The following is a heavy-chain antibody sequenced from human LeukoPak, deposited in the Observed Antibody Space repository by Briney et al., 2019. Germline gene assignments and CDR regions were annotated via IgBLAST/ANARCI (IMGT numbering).Heavy chain of an antibody. D-gene: IGHD6-19*01. J-gene: IGHJ6*03. Sequence: GGSLRLSCAASGFMFSHHTMTWVRQAPGKGLEWVSSINGSGDATTYADSVKGRFTISRHNSKNTLYLQMNSLRAEDTAVYYCAKDLRSSGYYYYYMDVWGKGTTVTVSS. CDR3: AKDLRSSGYYYYYMDV. CDR2: INGSGDAT. V-gene: IGHV3-23*01. CDR1: GFMFSHHT.